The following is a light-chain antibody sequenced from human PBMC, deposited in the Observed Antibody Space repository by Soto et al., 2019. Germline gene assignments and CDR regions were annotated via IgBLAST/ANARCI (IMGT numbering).Light chain of an antibody. CDR2: DAS. J-gene: IGKJ1*01. CDR1: QNVGTF. V-gene: IGKV3-11*01. Sequence: VLTQSPSTLSLSPGERATLSCRASQNVGTFLAWYQLKPGQAPRLLIYDASNGTAGIPDRFSSSGSGTDFTLTISGLEPEDFALYYCLQRNNWPPWTFGQGTKVDIK. CDR3: LQRNNWPPWT.